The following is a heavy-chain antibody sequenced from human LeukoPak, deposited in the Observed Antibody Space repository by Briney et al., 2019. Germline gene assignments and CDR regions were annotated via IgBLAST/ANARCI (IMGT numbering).Heavy chain of an antibody. CDR1: GYTFTGYY. Sequence: GASVKVSCKASGYTFTGYYMHWVRQAPGQGLEWMGWINPNSGGTNYAQKSQGRVTMTRDTSISTAYMELSRLGSDDTAVYYCARETGGNPEGYYFDYWGQGTLVTVSS. D-gene: IGHD4-23*01. CDR3: ARETGGNPEGYYFDY. J-gene: IGHJ4*02. V-gene: IGHV1-2*02. CDR2: INPNSGGT.